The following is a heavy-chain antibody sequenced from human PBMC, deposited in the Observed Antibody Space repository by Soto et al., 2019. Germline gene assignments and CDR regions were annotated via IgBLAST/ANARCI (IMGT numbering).Heavy chain of an antibody. J-gene: IGHJ4*02. V-gene: IGHV3-30*18. D-gene: IGHD6-19*01. CDR1: GFTFSSYG. CDR2: IAYDGSNK. CDR3: AKDLSSGCYF. Sequence: PGGSLRLSCAASGFTFSSYGMNCVSQAPGKGLEWVAVIAYDGSNKYYADSVKGRFTISRDNSKNTLYLQMNSLRAEDTAVYYCAKDLSSGCYFWGQGTLVTVSS.